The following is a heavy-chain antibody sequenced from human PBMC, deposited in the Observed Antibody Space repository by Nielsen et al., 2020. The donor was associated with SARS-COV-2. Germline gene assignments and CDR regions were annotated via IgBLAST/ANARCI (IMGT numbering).Heavy chain of an antibody. CDR1: GFTFSSYG. D-gene: IGHD5-12*01. CDR2: ISYDGSNK. J-gene: IGHJ4*02. V-gene: IGHV3-30*18. CDR3: AKERYSGYAPFDY. Sequence: GESLKISCAASGFTFSSYGMHWVRQAPGKGLEWVAVISYDGSNKYYADSVKGRFTISRDNSKNTLYLQMNSLRAEDTAVYYCAKERYSGYAPFDYWGQGTLVTVSS.